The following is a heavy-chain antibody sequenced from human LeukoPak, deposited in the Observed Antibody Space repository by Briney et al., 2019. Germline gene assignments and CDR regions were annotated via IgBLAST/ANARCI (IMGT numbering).Heavy chain of an antibody. CDR2: IIPIFGTA. Sequence: SVKVSCKASGGTFSSYAISWVRQAPGQGLEWMGGIIPIFGTANYAQKFQGRVTITADESTSTAYMELSSLTSEDTAVYYCARVSYSSSSSFDYWGQGTLVTVSS. CDR1: GGTFSSYA. J-gene: IGHJ4*02. D-gene: IGHD6-6*01. CDR3: ARVSYSSSSSFDY. V-gene: IGHV1-69*13.